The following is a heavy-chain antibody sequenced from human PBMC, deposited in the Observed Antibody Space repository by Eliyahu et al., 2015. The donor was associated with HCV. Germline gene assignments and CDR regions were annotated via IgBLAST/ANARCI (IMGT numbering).Heavy chain of an antibody. CDR1: GFTFSSXP. V-gene: IGHV3-21*01. CDR3: ARELTPYDILTAYHQYYFDY. CDR2: ITSSSSYI. Sequence: EVQLVESGGGLVKPGESLRLSCAASGFTFSSXPMNWVRQAPGKGLEWVSSITSSSSYIYYADSVKGRFTISRDNAKNSLYLQMSSLRADDTAVYYCARELTPYDILTAYHQYYFDYWGQGTLVTVSS. J-gene: IGHJ4*02. D-gene: IGHD3-9*01.